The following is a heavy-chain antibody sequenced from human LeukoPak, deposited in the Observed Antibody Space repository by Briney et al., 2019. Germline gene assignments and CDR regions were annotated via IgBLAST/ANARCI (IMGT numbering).Heavy chain of an antibody. CDR3: ARDLDYYDSSGSGWFDP. J-gene: IGHJ5*02. CDR2: ISTYNGNT. V-gene: IGHV1-18*01. Sequence: ASVKVSCKASGYSFSRYGISWVRQAPGQGLEWMGWISTYNGNTNYAQTFQGRVTMTTDTSANTAYMELRSLRSDDTAVYYCARDLDYYDSSGSGWFDPWGQGTLVTVSS. D-gene: IGHD3-22*01. CDR1: GYSFSRYG.